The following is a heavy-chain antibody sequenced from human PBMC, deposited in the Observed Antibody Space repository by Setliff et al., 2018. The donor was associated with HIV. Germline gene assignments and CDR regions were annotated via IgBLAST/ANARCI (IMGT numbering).Heavy chain of an antibody. CDR2: IKTGNGNS. V-gene: IGHV1-3*04. J-gene: IGHJ4*02. Sequence: ASVKVSCKASGYTFTNYPIHWVRQAPGQRLEWMGWIKTGNGNSEYSQKFQGRVAITRDTTASTVYMGLSGLTSEDTAIYYCARGGLYVSGWYYLENWGQGTPVTVSS. D-gene: IGHD6-19*01. CDR3: ARGGLYVSGWYYLEN. CDR1: GYTFTNYP.